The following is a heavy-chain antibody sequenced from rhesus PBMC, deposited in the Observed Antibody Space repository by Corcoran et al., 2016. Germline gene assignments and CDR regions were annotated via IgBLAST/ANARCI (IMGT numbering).Heavy chain of an antibody. CDR3: ARGKSTFAFDS. CDR1: GGSIRDRYR. CDR2: IYGSNPST. V-gene: IGHV4S10*01. Sequence: QVQLQESGPGVVKPSETLSLTCAVSGGSIRDRYRLSWIRQPPGKGTEWIGYIYGSNPSTNANPSLRSRVTISKDTSKSQFSLKLSSVTAADTAVYFCARGKSTFAFDSWGQGVLVTVSS. J-gene: IGHJ4*01. D-gene: IGHD1-38*01.